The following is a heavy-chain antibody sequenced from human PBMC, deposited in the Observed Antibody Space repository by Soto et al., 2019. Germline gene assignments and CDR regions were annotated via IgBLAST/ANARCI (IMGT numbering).Heavy chain of an antibody. CDR1: GYSLTSYW. V-gene: IGHV5-10-1*01. J-gene: IGHJ6*02. CDR2: IDPSDSYT. Sequence: GESLKISCKGSGYSLTSYWISWVRQMPGKGLEWMGRIDPSDSYTNYSPSFQGHVTISADKSISTAYLQWSSLKASDTAMYYCARLNMTKVNPDYYGMDVWGQGTTATVSS. D-gene: IGHD4-17*01. CDR3: ARLNMTKVNPDYYGMDV.